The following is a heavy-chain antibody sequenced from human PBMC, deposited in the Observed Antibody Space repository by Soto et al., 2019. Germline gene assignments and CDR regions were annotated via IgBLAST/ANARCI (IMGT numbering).Heavy chain of an antibody. D-gene: IGHD3-10*01. CDR1: GGSISSGDYY. J-gene: IGHJ4*02. V-gene: IGHV4-30-4*01. CDR3: ARADYYGSGSYYNVAFDY. Sequence: PSETLSLTCTVSGGSISSGDYYWSWIRQPPGKGLEWIGYIYYSGSTYYNPSLKSRVTISVDTSKNQFSLKLSSVTAADTAVYYCARADYYGSGSYYNVAFDYWGQGTLVTVSS. CDR2: IYYSGST.